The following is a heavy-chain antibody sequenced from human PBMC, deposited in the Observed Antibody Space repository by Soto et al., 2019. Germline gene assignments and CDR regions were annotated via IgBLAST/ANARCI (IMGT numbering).Heavy chain of an antibody. CDR3: ARAGSPMHYYYYGMDV. Sequence: SETLSLTCTVSGGSISSGDYYWSWIRQPPGKGLEWIGYIYYSGSTYYNPSLKSRVTISVDTSKNQFSLKLSSVTAADTAVYYCARAGSPMHYYYYGMDVWGQGTTVTVSS. D-gene: IGHD2-2*01. J-gene: IGHJ6*02. CDR1: GGSISSGDYY. CDR2: IYYSGST. V-gene: IGHV4-30-4*01.